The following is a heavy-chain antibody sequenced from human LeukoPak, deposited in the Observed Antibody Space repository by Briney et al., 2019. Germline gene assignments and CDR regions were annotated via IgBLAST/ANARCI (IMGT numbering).Heavy chain of an antibody. CDR1: GFTFNSYA. V-gene: IGHV3-23*01. Sequence: GGSLRLSCAASGFTFNSYAMSWVRQAPGKGLERVSGISGSGRGGSTYYADSVKGRFTISRDNSKNTLYLQMNSLRAEDTAIYYCARSGYNRFDYWGQGTLVTVSS. CDR2: ISGSGRGGST. J-gene: IGHJ4*02. D-gene: IGHD5-24*01. CDR3: ARSGYNRFDY.